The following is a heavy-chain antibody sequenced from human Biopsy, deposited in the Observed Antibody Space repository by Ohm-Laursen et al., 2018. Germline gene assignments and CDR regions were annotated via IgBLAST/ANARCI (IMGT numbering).Heavy chain of an antibody. CDR1: GFTFSAAW. J-gene: IGHJ4*02. CDR3: ATRKSGEWLSYYFHH. Sequence: SLRLSCAATGFTFSAAWMYWVRQAPGKGPEWISYINPGGSMMYYADSVKGRFIVSRDNAKNSLYLQMDSLRVDDTAVYYCATRKSGEWLSYYFHHWGQGTLVAVSS. D-gene: IGHD3-3*01. CDR2: INPGGSMM. V-gene: IGHV3-11*04.